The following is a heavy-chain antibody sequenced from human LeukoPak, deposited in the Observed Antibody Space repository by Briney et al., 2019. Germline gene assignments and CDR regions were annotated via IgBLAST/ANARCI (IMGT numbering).Heavy chain of an antibody. CDR3: AKAVVGATNLVAFDI. D-gene: IGHD1-26*01. Sequence: PGGSLRLSCAASGFTFSSYSMNWVRQAPGKGLEWVSSISSSSSYIYYADSVKGRFTISRDNSKNTLYLQMNSLRAEDTAVYYCAKAVVGATNLVAFDIWGQGTMVTVSS. CDR1: GFTFSSYS. J-gene: IGHJ3*02. V-gene: IGHV3-21*04. CDR2: ISSSSSYI.